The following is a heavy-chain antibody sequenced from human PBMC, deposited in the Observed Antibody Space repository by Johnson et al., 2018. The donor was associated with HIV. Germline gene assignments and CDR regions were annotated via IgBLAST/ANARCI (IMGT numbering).Heavy chain of an antibody. J-gene: IGHJ3*02. CDR2: ISYDGTNN. V-gene: IGHV3-30-3*01. CDR3: ARDGGNDYGDYVGGGALDI. D-gene: IGHD4-17*01. CDR1: GFTFSSYA. Sequence: QVQLVESGGGVVQPGRSLRLSCAASGFTFSSYAMHWVRQAPGQGLEWVAVISYDGTNNYYADLVKCRFTISRHNSKNTLYLQMNSLRAEDTAVYYGARDGGNDYGDYVGGGALDIWGQGTMVTVSS.